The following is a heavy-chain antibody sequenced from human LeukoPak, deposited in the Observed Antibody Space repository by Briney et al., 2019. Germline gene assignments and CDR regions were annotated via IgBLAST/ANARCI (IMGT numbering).Heavy chain of an antibody. V-gene: IGHV4-34*01. CDR2: INHSGST. J-gene: IGHJ5*02. CDR3: ARVLRSYYYGSGSLGDWFDP. D-gene: IGHD3-10*01. Sequence: SETLSLTCAVYGGSFSGYYWSWIRQPPGKGLEWIGEINHSGSTNHNPSLKSRVTISVDTSKNQFSLKLSSVTAADTAVYYCARVLRSYYYGSGSLGDWFDPWGQGTLVTVSS. CDR1: GGSFSGYY.